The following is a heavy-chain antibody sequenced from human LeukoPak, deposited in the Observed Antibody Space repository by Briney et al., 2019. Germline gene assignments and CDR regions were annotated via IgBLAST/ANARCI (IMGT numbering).Heavy chain of an antibody. Sequence: ASVKVSCKASGYTFTSYGISWVRQAPGQGLEWMGWISAYNGNTNYAQKLQGRVTMTTDASTSTAYMELRSLRSDDTAVYYCARDSKTLFGTVHWYFDLWGRGTLVTVSS. CDR3: ARDSKTLFGTVHWYFDL. V-gene: IGHV1-18*01. CDR1: GYTFTSYG. CDR2: ISAYNGNT. J-gene: IGHJ2*01. D-gene: IGHD1-1*01.